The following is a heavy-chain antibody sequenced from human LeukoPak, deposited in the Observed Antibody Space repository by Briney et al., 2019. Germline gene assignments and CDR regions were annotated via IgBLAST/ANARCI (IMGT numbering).Heavy chain of an antibody. J-gene: IGHJ5*02. CDR2: IYYSGST. CDR1: GGSISSSSYY. V-gene: IGHV4-39*07. CDR3: ARKAWVAATPDWFDP. Sequence: PSETLSLTCTDSGGSISSSSYYWGWIRQPPGKGLEWIGSIYYSGSTYYNPSLKSRVTISVDTSKNQFSLKLSSVTAADTAVYYCARKAWVAATPDWFDPWGQGTLVTVSS. D-gene: IGHD2-15*01.